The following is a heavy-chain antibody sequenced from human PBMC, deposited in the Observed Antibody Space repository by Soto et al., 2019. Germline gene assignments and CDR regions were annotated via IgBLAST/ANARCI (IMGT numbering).Heavy chain of an antibody. J-gene: IGHJ5*02. CDR1: GGTFSSYA. CDR2: IIPIFGTA. CDR3: ARVVVPAAAVLYNWFDP. V-gene: IGHV1-69*05. Sequence: SVKVSCKASGGTFSSYAISWVRQAPGQGLEWMGGIIPIFGTANYAQKFQGRVTMTRNTSISTAYMELSSLRSEDTAVYYCARVVVPAAAVLYNWFDPWGQGTLVTVSS. D-gene: IGHD2-2*01.